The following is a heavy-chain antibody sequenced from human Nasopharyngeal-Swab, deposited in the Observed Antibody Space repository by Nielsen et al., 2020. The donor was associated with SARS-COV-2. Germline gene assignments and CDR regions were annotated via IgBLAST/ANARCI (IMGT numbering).Heavy chain of an antibody. CDR1: GFTFSSYS. D-gene: IGHD7-27*01. V-gene: IGHV3-21*01. CDR3: ARDRGTGDSYYYYGMDV. Sequence: GGSLRLSCAASGFTFSSYSMNWVRQAPGTGLEWVSSISSSSSYIYYADSVKGRFTISRDNAKNSLYLQMNSLRAEDTAVYYCARDRGTGDSYYYYGMDVWGQGTTVTVSS. J-gene: IGHJ6*02. CDR2: ISSSSSYI.